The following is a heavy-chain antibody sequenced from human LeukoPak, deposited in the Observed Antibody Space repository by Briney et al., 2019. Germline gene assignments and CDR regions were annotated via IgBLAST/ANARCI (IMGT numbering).Heavy chain of an antibody. CDR3: ASLSDYGDQLDY. V-gene: IGHV4-39*01. CDR1: GGSISSSSYY. Sequence: SETLSLTCTVSGGSISSSSYYWGWIRQPPGKGLEWIGSIYYSGSTYYNPSLKRRVTISVDTSKNQFSLKLSSVTAADTAVYYCASLSDYGDQLDYWGQGTLVTVST. D-gene: IGHD4-17*01. CDR2: IYYSGST. J-gene: IGHJ4*02.